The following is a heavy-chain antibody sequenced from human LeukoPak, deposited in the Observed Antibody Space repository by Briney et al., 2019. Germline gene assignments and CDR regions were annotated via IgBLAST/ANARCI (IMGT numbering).Heavy chain of an antibody. V-gene: IGHV1-2*04. Sequence: ASVKVSCKASGYTFTSYYIHWVRQAPGQGLEWMGWINPNSGGTNYAQKFQGWVTMTRDTSISTAYMELSRLRSDDTAVYYCARVEAAGIYGMDVWGQGTTVTVSS. CDR2: INPNSGGT. CDR3: ARVEAAGIYGMDV. D-gene: IGHD6-13*01. J-gene: IGHJ6*02. CDR1: GYTFTSYY.